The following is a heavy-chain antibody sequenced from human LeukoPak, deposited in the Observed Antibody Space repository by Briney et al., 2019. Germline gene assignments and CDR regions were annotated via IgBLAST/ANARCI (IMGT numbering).Heavy chain of an antibody. Sequence: ASVKVSCKASGYTFTGYYMHWVRQAPGQGLEWMGWINPNSGGTNYARKFQGWVTTTRDTSISTAYMELSRLRSDDTAVYYCARVDSYSNWFDPWGQGTLVTVSS. CDR3: ARVDSYSNWFDP. J-gene: IGHJ5*02. D-gene: IGHD1-26*01. CDR1: GYTFTGYY. V-gene: IGHV1-2*04. CDR2: INPNSGGT.